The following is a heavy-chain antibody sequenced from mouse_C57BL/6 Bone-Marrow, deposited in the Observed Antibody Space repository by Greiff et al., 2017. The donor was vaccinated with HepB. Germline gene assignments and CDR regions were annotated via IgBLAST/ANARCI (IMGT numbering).Heavy chain of an antibody. CDR2: IHPNSGST. CDR1: GYTFTSYW. CDR3: ARSPITTGVATDYAMDY. V-gene: IGHV1-64*01. J-gene: IGHJ4*01. D-gene: IGHD1-1*01. Sequence: VQLQQPGAELVKPGASVKLSCKASGYTFTSYWMHWVKQRPGQGLEWIGMIHPNSGSTNYNEKFKSKATLTVDKSSSTAYMQLSSLTSEDSAVYYCARSPITTGVATDYAMDYWGQGTSVTVSS.